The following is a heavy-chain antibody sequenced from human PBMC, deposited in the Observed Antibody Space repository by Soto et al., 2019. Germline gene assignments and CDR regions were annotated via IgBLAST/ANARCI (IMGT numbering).Heavy chain of an antibody. J-gene: IGHJ4*02. Sequence: PAETLSLTCAVSVGSISSGGYYWIWIRHHPGKGLEWIGYIYYSGSTYYNPSLKSRVTISVDTSKNQFSLKLSSVTAADTAVYYCARTNSYGTPYYFDYWGQGTLVTVSS. CDR1: VGSISSGGYY. D-gene: IGHD5-18*01. CDR2: IYYSGST. V-gene: IGHV4-31*11. CDR3: ARTNSYGTPYYFDY.